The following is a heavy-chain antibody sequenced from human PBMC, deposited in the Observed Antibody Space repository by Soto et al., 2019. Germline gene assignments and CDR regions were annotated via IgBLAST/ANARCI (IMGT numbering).Heavy chain of an antibody. CDR1: GYDFTAYD. D-gene: IGHD6-13*01. CDR2: MNPINGAT. J-gene: IGHJ6*02. V-gene: IGHV1-8*02. CDR3: GRGPSPRAPAGGTPSYYAMDV. Sequence: GASVMVSCKASGYDFTAYDINWVRQASGQGLEWMGWMNPINGATGSARRFQGRVSMTRNTATGTAYLELTSLRSDDSAVYYCGRGPSPRAPAGGTPSYYAMDVWGQGTSVTVSS.